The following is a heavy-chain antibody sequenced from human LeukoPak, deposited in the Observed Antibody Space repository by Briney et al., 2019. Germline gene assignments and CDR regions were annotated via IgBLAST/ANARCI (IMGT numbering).Heavy chain of an antibody. V-gene: IGHV1-69*13. J-gene: IGHJ4*02. CDR3: ARDLGDLGPNRNFDY. D-gene: IGHD3-16*01. CDR2: IIPIFGTA. CDR1: GGTFSSYA. Sequence: ASVKVSCKASGGTFSSYAISWVRQAPGQGLEWMGGIIPIFGTANYAQKFQGRVTITADESTSTAYMELSSLRSENTAVYYCARDLGDLGPNRNFDYWGQGTLVTVSS.